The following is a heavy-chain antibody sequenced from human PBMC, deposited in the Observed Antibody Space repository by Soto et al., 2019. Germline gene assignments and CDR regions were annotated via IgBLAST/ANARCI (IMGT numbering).Heavy chain of an antibody. CDR2: IIPIFGTA. CDR1: GGTFSSYA. V-gene: IGHV1-69*13. CDR3: ARRQSVLGGTYGTRNYNYYYGLDV. D-gene: IGHD3-10*01. J-gene: IGHJ6*02. Sequence: SVKVSCKASGGTFSSYAISWVRQAPGQGLEWMGGIIPIFGTANYAQKFQGRVTITADESTSTAYMELSSLRSEDTAVYFCARRQSVLGGTYGTRNYNYYYGLDVWGQGTAVTVS.